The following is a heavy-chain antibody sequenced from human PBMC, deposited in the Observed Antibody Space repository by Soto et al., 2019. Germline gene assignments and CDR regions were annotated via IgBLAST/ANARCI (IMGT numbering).Heavy chain of an antibody. J-gene: IGHJ3*01. CDR3: ARISSLAAAV. Sequence: GGSLRLSCAASGFTFSRYSMNWVRQAPGKGLEWVSSISGSSSYIYYADSVKGRFTISRDNAKNSLYLQMNSLRAEDTAVYYCARISSLAAAVWGQGTVVTVSS. V-gene: IGHV3-21*01. D-gene: IGHD6-13*01. CDR1: GFTFSRYS. CDR2: ISGSSSYI.